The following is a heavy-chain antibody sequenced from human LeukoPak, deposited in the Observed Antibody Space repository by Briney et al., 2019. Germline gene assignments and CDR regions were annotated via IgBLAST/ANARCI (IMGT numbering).Heavy chain of an antibody. V-gene: IGHV1-18*01. D-gene: IGHD3-10*01. Sequence: GASVKVSCKASGYTFTSYGISWVRQAPGQGLEWMGWISAYNGNTNYAQKLQGRVTMTTDTSTSTAYMELRSPRSDDTAVYYCAREGGYYGSGSYPYYMDVWGKGTTVTVSS. CDR2: ISAYNGNT. J-gene: IGHJ6*03. CDR3: AREGGYYGSGSYPYYMDV. CDR1: GYTFTSYG.